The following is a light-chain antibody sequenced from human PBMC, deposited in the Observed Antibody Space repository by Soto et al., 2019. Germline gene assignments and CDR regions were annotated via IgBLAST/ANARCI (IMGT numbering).Light chain of an antibody. Sequence: EIVMTQSPVTLSMSPGERATLSCRASETISSNLVWYQQKPGQAPRLLIHGASTRATGIPARFSGSGSGTEFTLTISSLQSEDFAVYYCQQYKNWPRTFGQGTKVEIK. CDR1: ETISSN. CDR3: QQYKNWPRT. CDR2: GAS. V-gene: IGKV3D-15*01. J-gene: IGKJ1*01.